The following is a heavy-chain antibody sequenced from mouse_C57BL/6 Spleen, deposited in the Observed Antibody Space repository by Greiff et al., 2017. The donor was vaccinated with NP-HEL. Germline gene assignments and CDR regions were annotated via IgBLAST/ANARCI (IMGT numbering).Heavy chain of an antibody. D-gene: IGHD1-1*01. CDR2: IRSKSNNYAT. CDR1: GFSFNTYA. V-gene: IGHV10-1*01. J-gene: IGHJ4*01. CDR3: VSHYGSSYYYAMDY. Sequence: VQLKESGGGLVQPKGSLKLSCAASGFSFNTYAMNWVRQAPGKGLEWVARIRSKSNNYATYYADSVKDRFTISRDDSESMLYLQMNNLKTEDTAMYYCVSHYGSSYYYAMDYWGQGTSVTVSS.